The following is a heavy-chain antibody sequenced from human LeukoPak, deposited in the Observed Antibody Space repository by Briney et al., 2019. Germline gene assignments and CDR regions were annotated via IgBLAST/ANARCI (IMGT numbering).Heavy chain of an antibody. CDR3: AKDPPHSPFDS. Sequence: GGSLRLSCAASGFTSTIYAMSWVRQAPGKGLEWVAALITTGGNTFYADSVKGRFTISGDTSKNTFYLRMNSLRAEDTAVYYCAKDPPHSPFDSWGQGTLVTVFS. D-gene: IGHD2-15*01. V-gene: IGHV3-23*01. CDR2: LITTGGNT. J-gene: IGHJ4*02. CDR1: GFTSTIYA.